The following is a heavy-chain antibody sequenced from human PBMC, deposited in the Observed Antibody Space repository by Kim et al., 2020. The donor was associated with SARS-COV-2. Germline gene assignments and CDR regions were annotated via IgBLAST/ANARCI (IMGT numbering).Heavy chain of an antibody. CDR1: GFTFSSYG. D-gene: IGHD5-18*01. CDR2: IWYDGSNK. V-gene: IGHV3-33*01. CDR3: ARDPRGLYSYGYEIDY. Sequence: GGSLRLSCAASGFTFSSYGMHWVRQAPGKGLEWVAVIWYDGSNKYYADSVKGRFTISRDNSKNTLYLQMNSLRAEDTAVYYCARDPRGLYSYGYEIDYWGQGTLVTVSS. J-gene: IGHJ4*02.